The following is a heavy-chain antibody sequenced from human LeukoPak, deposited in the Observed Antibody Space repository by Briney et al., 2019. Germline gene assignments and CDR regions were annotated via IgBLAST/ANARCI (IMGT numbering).Heavy chain of an antibody. CDR3: AKDGYYYDSSAELDY. CDR2: ISGNGGVI. V-gene: IGHV3-11*04. J-gene: IGHJ4*02. D-gene: IGHD3-22*01. CDR1: GFTFSDNY. Sequence: GGSLRLSCAASGFTFSDNYMTWVRQAPGKGLEWLSYISGNGGVIQYADSVKGRFTISRDNSKNTLYLQMNSLGAEDTAVYYCAKDGYYYDSSAELDYWGQGTLVTVSS.